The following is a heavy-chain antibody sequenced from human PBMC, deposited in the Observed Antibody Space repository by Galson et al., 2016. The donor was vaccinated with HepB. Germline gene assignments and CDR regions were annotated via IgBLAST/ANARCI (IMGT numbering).Heavy chain of an antibody. J-gene: IGHJ3*02. CDR2: ISGSGGSS. V-gene: IGHV3-23*01. Sequence: LRLSCAASGFTFRSYAMSWVRQAPGKGLEWVFSISGSGGSSYSPDSVKGRFTMSRDNSKNTLYLQMNSLRVEDTAVYYWAKTYFCDRSGPYPGYGAFDIWGQGTLVAVSS. CDR3: AKTYFCDRSGPYPGYGAFDI. D-gene: IGHD3-22*01. CDR1: GFTFRSYA.